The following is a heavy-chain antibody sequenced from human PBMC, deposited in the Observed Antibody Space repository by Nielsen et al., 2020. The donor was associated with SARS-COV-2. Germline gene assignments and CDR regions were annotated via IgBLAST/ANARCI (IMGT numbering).Heavy chain of an antibody. CDR2: FDPKDGET. CDR1: GYTLTELS. CDR3: ARGATYFYDSSNYAYDY. Sequence: ASVKVSCKVSGYTLTELSMHWVRQAPGKGLEWMGYFDPKDGETVHAQKFQGRVTMTEDTSTDTVYMELSSLRSEDTAVYYCARGATYFYDSSNYAYDYWGQGSLVTVSS. V-gene: IGHV1-24*01. D-gene: IGHD3-22*01. J-gene: IGHJ4*02.